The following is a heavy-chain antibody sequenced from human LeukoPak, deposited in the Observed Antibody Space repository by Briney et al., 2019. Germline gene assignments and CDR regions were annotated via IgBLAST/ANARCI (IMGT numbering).Heavy chain of an antibody. CDR3: TREGDFDY. D-gene: IGHD1-26*01. CDR1: GFTFSTYG. CDR2: IRRDESDK. Sequence: GGSLRLSCVASGFTFSTYGMRWVRQAPGKGLEWVAFIRRDESDKYYTDSVKGRFTISRDNSKNTMYWQMNNLRPEDTAVYYCTREGDFDYWGQGILVTVSS. V-gene: IGHV3-30*02. J-gene: IGHJ4*02.